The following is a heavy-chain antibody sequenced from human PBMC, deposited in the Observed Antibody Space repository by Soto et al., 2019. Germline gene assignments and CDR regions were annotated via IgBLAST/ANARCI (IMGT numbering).Heavy chain of an antibody. CDR3: ARDTSGWWLNGLDV. CDR1: GSALTRYY. Sequence: QVDLVQSGAEVKKPGASVTISCNASGSALTRYYIHWVRQAPGRGLECMGIINPGGGSASYAQKFQDRVTTDKDTSTGTVYLDLRSLRTEDTAVYYCARDTSGWWLNGLDVWGQGTTVNFPS. J-gene: IGHJ6*02. D-gene: IGHD6-19*01. CDR2: INPGGGSA. V-gene: IGHV1-46*01.